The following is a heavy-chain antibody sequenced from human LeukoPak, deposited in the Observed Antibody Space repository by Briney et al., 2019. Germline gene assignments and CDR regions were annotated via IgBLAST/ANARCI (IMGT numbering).Heavy chain of an antibody. Sequence: GASVKVSCKASGYTFTSYDINWVRQATGQGLEWMGWMNPNSGNTGYAQKLQGRVTMTTDTSTSTAYMELRSLRSDDTAVYYCARIWFGELLYYFDYWGQGTLVTVSS. CDR3: ARIWFGELLYYFDY. V-gene: IGHV1-8*01. CDR2: MNPNSGNT. J-gene: IGHJ4*02. CDR1: GYTFTSYD. D-gene: IGHD3-10*01.